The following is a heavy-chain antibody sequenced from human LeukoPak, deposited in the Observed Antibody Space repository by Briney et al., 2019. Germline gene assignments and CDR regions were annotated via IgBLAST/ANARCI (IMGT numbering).Heavy chain of an antibody. CDR3: ARGPPNRGYSGYVWDC. J-gene: IGHJ4*02. CDR2: INHSGST. CDR1: GGSFSGYY. V-gene: IGHV4-34*01. D-gene: IGHD5-12*01. Sequence: SETLSLTCAVYGGSFSGYYWSWIRQPPGKGLEWIGEINHSGSTNYNPSLKSRVTISVDTSKNQFSLKLSSVTAADTAVYYCARGPPNRGYSGYVWDCWGQGTLVTVSS.